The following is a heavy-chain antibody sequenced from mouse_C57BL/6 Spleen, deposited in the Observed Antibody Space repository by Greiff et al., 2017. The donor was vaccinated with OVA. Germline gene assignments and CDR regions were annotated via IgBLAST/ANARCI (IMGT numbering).Heavy chain of an antibody. CDR1: GFSFNTYA. Sequence: EVKLVESGGGLVQPKGSLKLSCAASGFSFNTYAMNWVRQAPGKGLEWVARIRSKSNNYATYYADSVKDRFTISRDDSESMLYLQMNNLKTEDTAMYYCVRLGNGYHDYYAMDYWGQGTSVTVSS. D-gene: IGHD2-2*01. CDR2: IRSKSNNYAT. V-gene: IGHV10-1*01. CDR3: VRLGNGYHDYYAMDY. J-gene: IGHJ4*01.